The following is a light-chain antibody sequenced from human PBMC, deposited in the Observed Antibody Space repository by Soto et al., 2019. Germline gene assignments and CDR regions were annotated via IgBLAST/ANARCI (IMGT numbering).Light chain of an antibody. CDR3: SSFAGTHNVV. V-gene: IGLV2-8*01. CDR1: SSDVGGYNY. Sequence: QSALTQPPSASGSPGQSVTISCTGTSSDVGGYNYVSWYQQHPGKAPKLMIYEVIKRPSGVPDRFSGSKSGNTASLTVSGLQAEDEAAYYCSSFAGTHNVVFGGGTQFTVL. J-gene: IGLJ2*01. CDR2: EVI.